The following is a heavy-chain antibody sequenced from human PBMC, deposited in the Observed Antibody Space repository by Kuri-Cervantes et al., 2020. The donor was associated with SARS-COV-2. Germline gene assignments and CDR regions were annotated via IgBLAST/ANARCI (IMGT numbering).Heavy chain of an antibody. CDR1: GFTFSSYA. Sequence: GSLRLSCAASGFTFSSYAMSWARQAPGKGLEWVSAISGSGGSTYYADSVKGRFTISRDNSKNTLYLQMNSLRAEDTAVYYCAKDREDIVVVPAAHSPDAFDIWGQGTMVTVSS. CDR3: AKDREDIVVVPAAHSPDAFDI. J-gene: IGHJ3*02. V-gene: IGHV3-23*01. D-gene: IGHD2-2*01. CDR2: ISGSGGST.